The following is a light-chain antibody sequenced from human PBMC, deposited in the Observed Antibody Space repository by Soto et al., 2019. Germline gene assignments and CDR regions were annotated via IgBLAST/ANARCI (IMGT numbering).Light chain of an antibody. V-gene: IGKV1-39*01. CDR1: RAINIY. Sequence: DVQMTQSPSSLSASVGDRVSITCRTSRAINIYLNWFQQKPGEAPNLLIYTISTLQSGVPSRFSGSGSGTHFTLIITNLQPEDSATYYCQQSNETPFTFGQGTRLEI. J-gene: IGKJ5*01. CDR3: QQSNETPFT. CDR2: TIS.